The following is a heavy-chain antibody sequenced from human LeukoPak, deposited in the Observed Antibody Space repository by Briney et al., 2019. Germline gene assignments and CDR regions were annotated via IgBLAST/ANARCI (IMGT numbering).Heavy chain of an antibody. Sequence: SETLSLTCTVSGGSISSSSYYWGWIRQPAGKGLEWIGRIYTSGSTNYNPSLKSRVTISVDTSKNQFSLKLSSVTAADTAVYYCARDGYYYYMDVWGKGTTVTISS. J-gene: IGHJ6*03. CDR1: GGSISSSSYY. CDR3: ARDGYYYYMDV. V-gene: IGHV4-61*02. CDR2: IYTSGST.